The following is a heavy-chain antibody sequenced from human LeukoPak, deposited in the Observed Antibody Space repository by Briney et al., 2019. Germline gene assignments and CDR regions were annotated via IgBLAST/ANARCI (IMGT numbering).Heavy chain of an antibody. CDR3: ARPHTRGVRGVIGY. D-gene: IGHD3-10*01. Sequence: GESLKISCKASGYTFTSNWIGWVREMPGRGLEWMGIIYPGDSDARYSPSFQGQVTISADKSISTAYLQWSSLKASDTAMYYCARPHTRGVRGVIGYWGQGTLVTVSS. J-gene: IGHJ4*02. CDR2: IYPGDSDA. CDR1: GYTFTSNW. V-gene: IGHV5-51*01.